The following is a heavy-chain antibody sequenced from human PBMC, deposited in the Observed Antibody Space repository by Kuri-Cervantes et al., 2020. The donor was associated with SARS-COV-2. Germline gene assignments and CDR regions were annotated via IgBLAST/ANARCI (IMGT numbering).Heavy chain of an antibody. CDR3: ARALSDFWSGYSHAFDI. D-gene: IGHD3-3*01. Sequence: GGSLRLSCAASGFTFDDYGMSWVRQAPGKGLEWVANIKQDGSEKYYVDSVKGRFTISRDNAKNSLYLQMNSLRAEDTAVYYCARALSDFWSGYSHAFDIWGQGTMVTVSS. J-gene: IGHJ3*02. CDR1: GFTFDDYG. CDR2: IKQDGSEK. V-gene: IGHV3-7*01.